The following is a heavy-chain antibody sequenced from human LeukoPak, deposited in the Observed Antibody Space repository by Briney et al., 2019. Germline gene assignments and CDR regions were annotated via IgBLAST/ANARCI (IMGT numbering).Heavy chain of an antibody. CDR1: GFTFSSYA. CDR3: ARDWRGYSYSYDY. V-gene: IGHV3-30-3*01. D-gene: IGHD5-18*01. Sequence: GGSLRLSCAASGFTFSSYAMHWVRQAPGKGLEWVAVISYDGSNKYYADSVKGRFTISRDNSKNTLYLQMNSLRAEDTAVYYCARDWRGYSYSYDYWGQGTLVTVSS. CDR2: ISYDGSNK. J-gene: IGHJ4*02.